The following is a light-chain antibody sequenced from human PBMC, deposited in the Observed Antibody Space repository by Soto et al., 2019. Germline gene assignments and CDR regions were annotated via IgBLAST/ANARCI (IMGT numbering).Light chain of an antibody. J-gene: IGLJ2*01. Sequence: QSALTQPASVSGSPGQSITISCTGTSSDVGSYNLVSWYQQHPGKAPKLMIYEGSKRPSGVSNRFSGSKSGNTASLTISGLQAEDEADYYCCSYAGSRGLVFGGGTTVTVL. CDR1: SSDVGSYNL. CDR3: CSYAGSRGLV. CDR2: EGS. V-gene: IGLV2-23*01.